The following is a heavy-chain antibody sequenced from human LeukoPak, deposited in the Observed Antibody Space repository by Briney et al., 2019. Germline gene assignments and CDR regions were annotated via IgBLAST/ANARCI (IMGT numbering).Heavy chain of an antibody. CDR1: GGSFSGYY. D-gene: IGHD6-13*01. V-gene: IGHV4-34*01. CDR2: INHIGRT. CDR3: ASPAAGNYWYFDL. Sequence: PSETLSLTCAVYGGSFSGYYWSWIRQPPGKGLEWSGEINHIGRTNYNPSLKRRVTISVDTSKNQLSLKLSSVTAADTAVYYCASPAAGNYWYFDLWGRGTLVTVSS. J-gene: IGHJ2*01.